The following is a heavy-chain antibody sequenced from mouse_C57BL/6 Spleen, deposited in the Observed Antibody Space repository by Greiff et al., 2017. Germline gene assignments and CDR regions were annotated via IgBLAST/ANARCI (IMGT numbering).Heavy chain of an antibody. D-gene: IGHD2-14*01. CDR1: GFTFSDAW. CDR2: IRNKANNHAT. CDR3: TRVRRYYAMDY. V-gene: IGHV6-6*01. J-gene: IGHJ4*01. Sequence: DVHLVESGGGLVQPGGSMKLSCAASGFTFSDAWMDWVRQSPEKGLEWAAEIRNKANNHATYYAESVKGRFTISRDDSKSSVYLQMNSLRAEDTGIYYCTRVRRYYAMDYWGQGTSVTVSS.